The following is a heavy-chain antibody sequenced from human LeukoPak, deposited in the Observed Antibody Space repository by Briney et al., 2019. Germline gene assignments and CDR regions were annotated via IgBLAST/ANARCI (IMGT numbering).Heavy chain of an antibody. J-gene: IGHJ4*02. D-gene: IGHD2-2*01. CDR1: GGSISSYY. CDR3: ARVGAPAAIDY. V-gene: IGHV4-59*01. Sequence: SETLSLTCTVSGGSISSYYWSWIRQPPGKGLEWIGYIYYSGSTNYNPSFKSRVTISVDTSKDQLSLKLSSVTAADTAVYYCARVGAPAAIDYWGQGTLVTVSS. CDR2: IYYSGST.